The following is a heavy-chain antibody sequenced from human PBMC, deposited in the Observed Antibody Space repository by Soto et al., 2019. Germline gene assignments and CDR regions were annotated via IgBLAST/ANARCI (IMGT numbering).Heavy chain of an antibody. CDR1: GFDFSGSE. J-gene: IGHJ4*02. D-gene: IGHD2-21*01. CDR2: ITGSGGAM. Sequence: EVKLVESGGGLVQPGGSLRLSCTASGFDFSGSEMNWFRQAPGKGLEWVAYITGSGGAMFHADSVKGRFSISRYNAKNSLFLEMNNLTADDAGLYYCAKVAPFILGSPFWGQGTLVTVSS. CDR3: AKVAPFILGSPF. V-gene: IGHV3-48*03.